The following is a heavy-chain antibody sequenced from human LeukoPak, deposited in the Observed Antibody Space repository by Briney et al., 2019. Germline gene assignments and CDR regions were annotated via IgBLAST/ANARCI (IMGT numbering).Heavy chain of an antibody. CDR2: ISWNSGSI. Sequence: GGSLRLSCAASGFTFDDYAMHWVRQAPGKGLEWVPGISWNSGSIGYADSVKGRFTISRDNAKNSLYLQMNSLRAEDTALYYCAAFCGGDCNRYDAFDIWGQGTMVTVSS. CDR3: AAFCGGDCNRYDAFDI. CDR1: GFTFDDYA. D-gene: IGHD2-21*02. V-gene: IGHV3-9*01. J-gene: IGHJ3*02.